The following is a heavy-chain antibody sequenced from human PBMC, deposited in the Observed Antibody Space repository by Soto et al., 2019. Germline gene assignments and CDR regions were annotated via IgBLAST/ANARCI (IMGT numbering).Heavy chain of an antibody. CDR1: GFTFSSYA. CDR2: ISGSGGST. D-gene: IGHD2-2*02. V-gene: IGHV3-23*01. Sequence: EVQLLESGGGLVQPGGSLRISCAASGFTFSSYAMNWVRQAPGKGLEWVSAISGSGGSTYYADSVKGRFTISRDNSKNTLYLQVNRLRGEDTALYYCAKVGGTSHTPIPVDDWGQGTLVTVSS. CDR3: AKVGGTSHTPIPVDD. J-gene: IGHJ4*02.